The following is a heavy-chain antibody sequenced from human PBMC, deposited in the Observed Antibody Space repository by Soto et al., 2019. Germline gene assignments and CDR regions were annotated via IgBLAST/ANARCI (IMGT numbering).Heavy chain of an antibody. CDR2: VSTSGRST. Sequence: EVQLVESGGGLVQPGGSLRLSCSASGFIFSESTIYWVRQVPGKGLEAISAVSTSGRSTYYADSVKDRFTISRDNSKKTLFLQRGGRGPEATDIYYWVTQAHGLDGLAFDYWAQGPKVTLAS. D-gene: IGHD3-16*01. V-gene: IGHV3-64D*06. CDR3: VTQAHGLDGLAFDY. CDR1: GFIFSEST. J-gene: IGHJ4*02.